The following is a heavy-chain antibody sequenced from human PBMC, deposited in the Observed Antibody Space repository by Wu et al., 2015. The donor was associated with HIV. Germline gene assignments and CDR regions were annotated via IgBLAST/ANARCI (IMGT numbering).Heavy chain of an antibody. CDR2: INFSGGTT. V-gene: IGHV1-46*01. Sequence: QGQLVQSGAEVKKPGASVKVSCKASGYTFSSYYMHWVRQAPGQGLEWIGIINFSGGTTSYAQKFQDRVTMTRDTSTSTVYMELSSLRSQDTAVYYCAMDSGSYYAFDMWGQGTMVTVSS. D-gene: IGHD1-26*01. CDR1: GYTFSSYY. CDR3: AMDSGSYYAFDM. J-gene: IGHJ3*02.